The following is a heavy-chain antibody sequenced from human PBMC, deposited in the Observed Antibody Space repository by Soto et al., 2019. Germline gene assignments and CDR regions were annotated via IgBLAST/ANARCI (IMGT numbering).Heavy chain of an antibody. CDR2: IYPGDSHT. V-gene: IGHV5-51*01. Sequence: GESLKISCKGSGYSFTSYWIGWVRQMPGKGLEWLGIIYPGDSHTRYSPSFQGQVTISADKSISTAYLQWNSLKASDTAIYYCARQGYCSTTACPTVDYWGQGTLVTVSS. D-gene: IGHD2-2*01. CDR1: GYSFTSYW. J-gene: IGHJ4*02. CDR3: ARQGYCSTTACPTVDY.